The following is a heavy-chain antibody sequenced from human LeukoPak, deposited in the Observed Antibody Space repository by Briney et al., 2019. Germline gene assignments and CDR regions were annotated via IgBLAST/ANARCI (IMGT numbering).Heavy chain of an antibody. CDR1: GFTVSSNY. CDR3: AKDRDYCSSTSCPDY. V-gene: IGHV3-66*01. D-gene: IGHD2-2*01. J-gene: IGHJ4*02. CDR2: IYSGGST. Sequence: GGSLRLSCEASGFTVSSNYMSWVRQAPGKGLEWVSVIYSGGSTYYADSVKGRFTFSRDNSKNTLYLQMNSLRAEDTAVYYCAKDRDYCSSTSCPDYWGQGTLVTVSS.